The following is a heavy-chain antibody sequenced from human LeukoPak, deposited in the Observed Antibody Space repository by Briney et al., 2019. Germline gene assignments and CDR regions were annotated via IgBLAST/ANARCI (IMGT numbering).Heavy chain of an antibody. CDR2: ISAYNGNT. CDR1: GYTFTSYG. J-gene: IGHJ5*02. Sequence: ASVKVSCKASGYTFTSYGISWVRQAPGQGLEWMGWISAYNGNTNYAQKLQGRVTMTTDTSTSTAYMELRSLRSGDTAVYYCARDPRIVVVVAATGGWFDPWGQGTLVTVSS. D-gene: IGHD2-15*01. V-gene: IGHV1-18*01. CDR3: ARDPRIVVVVAATGGWFDP.